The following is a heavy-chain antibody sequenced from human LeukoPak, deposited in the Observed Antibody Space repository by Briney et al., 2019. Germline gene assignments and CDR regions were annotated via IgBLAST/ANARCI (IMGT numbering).Heavy chain of an antibody. CDR2: ISAYNGNT. Sequence: ASVKVSCKASGYTFTSYGISWVRQAPGQGLEWMGWISAYNGNTNYAQKLQGRVTMTTDTSTGTAYMELRSLRSDDTAVYYCARVANPPATYYYYYYMDVWGKGTTVTVSS. CDR3: ARVANPPATYYYYYYMDV. D-gene: IGHD2-2*01. V-gene: IGHV1-18*01. CDR1: GYTFTSYG. J-gene: IGHJ6*03.